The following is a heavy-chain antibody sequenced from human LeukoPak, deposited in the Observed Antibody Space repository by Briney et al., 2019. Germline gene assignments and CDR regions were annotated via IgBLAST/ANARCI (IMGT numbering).Heavy chain of an antibody. V-gene: IGHV4-34*01. CDR3: ARESRADLWSRHYPCFDY. CDR2: INHSRST. CDR1: GGTFSGYY. Sequence: SETLSLTCAVSGGTFSGYYVSWVRQPPGKGLEWIGEINHSRSTDYNASLKSRVTISIDTSKNQFSLKLRTVTAADTGVYYCARESRADLWSRHYPCFDYGGQGPLVPVPS. D-gene: IGHD3-3*01. J-gene: IGHJ4*02.